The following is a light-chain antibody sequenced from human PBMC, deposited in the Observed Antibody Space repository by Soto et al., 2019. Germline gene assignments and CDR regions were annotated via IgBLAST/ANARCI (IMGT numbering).Light chain of an antibody. CDR2: DAS. V-gene: IGKV1-5*01. Sequence: DIQMTQSPSTLSASVGDRVTITCRASQSISSWLAWYQQKPGKAPKLLIYDASSLESGVPSRFSGSGSGTEFTLTSSSLQPDDFATYYCQQYNSYSRDTFGQGTKLEIK. CDR3: QQYNSYSRDT. J-gene: IGKJ2*01. CDR1: QSISSW.